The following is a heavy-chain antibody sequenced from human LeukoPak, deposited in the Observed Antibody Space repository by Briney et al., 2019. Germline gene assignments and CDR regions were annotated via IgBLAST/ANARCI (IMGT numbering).Heavy chain of an antibody. J-gene: IGHJ4*02. CDR1: GYTFSGYY. Sequence: ASVKVSCKASGYTFSGYYIHWVRQAPGQALEWMGWTNPKSGGTNYAQKFQGRVTMTRDTSITTAYMELSRLRSDDTAVYYCTRELGCSGGSCYPDYWGQGTLVTVSS. CDR3: TRELGCSGGSCYPDY. CDR2: TNPKSGGT. D-gene: IGHD2-15*01. V-gene: IGHV1-2*02.